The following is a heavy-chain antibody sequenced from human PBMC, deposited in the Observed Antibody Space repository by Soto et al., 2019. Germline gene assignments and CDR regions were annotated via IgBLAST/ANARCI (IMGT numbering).Heavy chain of an antibody. CDR1: GFTVSSNY. CDR3: ARGQAGADAYGMDV. V-gene: IGHV3-53*04. D-gene: IGHD3-10*01. Sequence: PGGSLRLSCAASGFTVSSNYMSWVRQAPGKGLEWVSVIYSGGSTYYADSVKGRFTISRHNSKNTLYLQMNSLRAEDTAVYYCARGQAGADAYGMDVWGQGTTVTVSS. CDR2: IYSGGST. J-gene: IGHJ6*02.